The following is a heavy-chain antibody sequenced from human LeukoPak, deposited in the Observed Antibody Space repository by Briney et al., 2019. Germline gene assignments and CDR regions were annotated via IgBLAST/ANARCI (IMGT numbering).Heavy chain of an antibody. J-gene: IGHJ4*02. CDR2: ITYTGHNE. Sequence: GGSPRLSCAASGFTFSSYAMSWVRQAPGKGLEWVAFITYTGHNEYYTDSVKGRFTISRDTSKNTLYLQMNSLRAEDTAVYYCATDIWGSYRYVDNWGRGTLVTVSS. CDR3: ATDIWGSYRYVDN. D-gene: IGHD3-16*02. V-gene: IGHV3-30*02. CDR1: GFTFSSYA.